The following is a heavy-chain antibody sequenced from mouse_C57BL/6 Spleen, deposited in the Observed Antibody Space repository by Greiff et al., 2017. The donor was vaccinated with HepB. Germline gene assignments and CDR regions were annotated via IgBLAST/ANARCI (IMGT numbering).Heavy chain of an antibody. CDR2: ISSGGSYT. V-gene: IGHV5-6*01. D-gene: IGHD2-4*01. Sequence: EVKVVESGGDLVKPGGSLKLSCAASGFTFSSYGMSWVRQTPDKRLEWVATISSGGSYTYYPDSVKGRFTISRDNAKNTLYLQMSSLKSEDTAMYYCARQGYDYDVDYAMDYWGQGTSVTVSS. CDR3: ARQGYDYDVDYAMDY. CDR1: GFTFSSYG. J-gene: IGHJ4*01.